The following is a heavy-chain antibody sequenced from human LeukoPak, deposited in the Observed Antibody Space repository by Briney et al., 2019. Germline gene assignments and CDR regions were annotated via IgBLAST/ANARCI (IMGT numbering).Heavy chain of an antibody. V-gene: IGHV1-69*10. CDR3: ARVQGTVRASNFDY. Sequence: SVTVSCKASGGTFSSYAISWVRQAPGQGLEWMGRIIPILGIANYAQKFQGRVTITADKSTSTAYMELSSLRSEDTAVYYCARVQGTVRASNFDYWGQGTLVTVSS. J-gene: IGHJ4*02. D-gene: IGHD4-17*01. CDR1: GGTFSSYA. CDR2: IIPILGIA.